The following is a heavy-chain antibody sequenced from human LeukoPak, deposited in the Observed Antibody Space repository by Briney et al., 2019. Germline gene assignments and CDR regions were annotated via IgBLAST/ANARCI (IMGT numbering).Heavy chain of an antibody. CDR2: LYYSGTT. D-gene: IGHD6-19*01. CDR1: VVSISNYY. V-gene: IGHV4-59*12. Sequence: SETLSLTCTVSVVSISNYYWSWIRQPPGEGLEWIGSLYYSGTTNYNPSLNSRVTISVDTSKNQFSLKLSSVTAADTAVYYCARGRTAGLDYWGQGTLVTVSS. J-gene: IGHJ4*02. CDR3: ARGRTAGLDY.